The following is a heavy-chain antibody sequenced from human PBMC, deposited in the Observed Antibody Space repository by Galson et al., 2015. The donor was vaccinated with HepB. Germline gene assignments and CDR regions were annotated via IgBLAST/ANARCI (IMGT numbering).Heavy chain of an antibody. V-gene: IGHV3-30-3*01. D-gene: IGHD4-17*01. CDR3: ARDSAAIDYGDYFGYFQH. CDR2: ISYDGSNK. Sequence: SLRLSCAASGFPFSSYAMHWVRQAPGKGLEWGAVISYDGSNKYYADSVKGRFTISRDNSKNTLYLQMNSLRAEDTAVYYCARDSAAIDYGDYFGYFQHWGQGTLVTVSS. CDR1: GFPFSSYA. J-gene: IGHJ1*01.